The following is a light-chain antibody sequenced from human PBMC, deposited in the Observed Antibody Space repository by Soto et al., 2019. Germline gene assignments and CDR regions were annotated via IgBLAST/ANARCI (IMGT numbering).Light chain of an antibody. V-gene: IGLV2-14*03. J-gene: IGLJ1*01. CDR1: SSDVGGYNY. Sequence: QSALTQPASVSGSPGQSITISYTGTSSDVGGYNYVSWFQYHPGKAPKLMIYDVGNRPSGVSDRFSGSKSGNTASLTISGLQAEDEADYYCSSYRSTSIPYVFGAGTKVTVL. CDR2: DVG. CDR3: SSYRSTSIPYV.